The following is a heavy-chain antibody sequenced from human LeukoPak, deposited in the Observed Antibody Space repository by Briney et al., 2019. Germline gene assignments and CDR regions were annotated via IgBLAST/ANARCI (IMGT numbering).Heavy chain of an antibody. Sequence: GGSLRLSCAASGFTFSSYSMNWVRQAPGKGLEWVSSISSSSYIYYADSVKGRFTISRDNAKNSLYLQMNSLRAEDTAVYYCARGNDFWSGYYFDYWGQGTLVTVSS. J-gene: IGHJ4*02. CDR1: GFTFSSYS. CDR2: ISSSSYI. CDR3: ARGNDFWSGYYFDY. D-gene: IGHD3-3*01. V-gene: IGHV3-21*01.